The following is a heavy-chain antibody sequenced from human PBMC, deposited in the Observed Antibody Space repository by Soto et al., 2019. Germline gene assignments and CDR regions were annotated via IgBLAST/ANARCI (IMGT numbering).Heavy chain of an antibody. CDR2: IYWDDDK. D-gene: IGHD3-10*01. Sequence: QITLKESGPTLVKPTQTLTLTCTFSGFSLSTSGVGVGWIRQPPGKALEWLALIYWDDDKRYSPSLTSRLTITKDTPKNQVVLTMTNMDPVDTATYYCALLKGDENYYYYGMDVWGQGTTVTVSS. V-gene: IGHV2-5*02. CDR1: GFSLSTSGVG. J-gene: IGHJ6*02. CDR3: ALLKGDENYYYYGMDV.